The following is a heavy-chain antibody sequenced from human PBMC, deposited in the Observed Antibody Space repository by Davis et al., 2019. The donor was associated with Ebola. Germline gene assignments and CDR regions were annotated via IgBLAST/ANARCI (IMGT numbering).Heavy chain of an antibody. CDR1: GFTFSSHA. CDR3: ARGGPIWLLVY. J-gene: IGHJ4*02. D-gene: IGHD5-18*01. V-gene: IGHV3-23*01. CDR2: IGGSGTGDTT. Sequence: GESLKISCAASGFTFSSHAMSWVRQAPGKGLEWVSTIGGSGTGDTTYYADSVKGRFTISRDNSKNTPYLQMNSLRAEDTAVYYCARGGPIWLLVYWGQGTLVTVSS.